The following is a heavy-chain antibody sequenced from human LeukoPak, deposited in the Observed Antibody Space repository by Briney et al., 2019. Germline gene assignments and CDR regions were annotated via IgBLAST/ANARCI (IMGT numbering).Heavy chain of an antibody. J-gene: IGHJ4*02. CDR3: VKALGRIIFHYFDY. D-gene: IGHD2-21*01. Sequence: PGGSLRLSCSASGFTFSSYAMHWVRQAPGKGRENVSAISSNGGSTYYADSVKGRFTISRDNSKNTLYLQMSSLRAEDTAVYYCVKALGRIIFHYFDYWGQGTLVTVSS. V-gene: IGHV3-64D*06. CDR2: ISSNGGST. CDR1: GFTFSSYA.